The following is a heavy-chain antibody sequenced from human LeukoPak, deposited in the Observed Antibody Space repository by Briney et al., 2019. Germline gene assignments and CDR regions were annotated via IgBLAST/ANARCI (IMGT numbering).Heavy chain of an antibody. J-gene: IGHJ4*02. Sequence: SETLSLTCTVSGGSISSYYWSWLRQPPGKGLEWIGYIYYSGSTNYNPSLKSRVTISVDTSKNQFSLKLSSVNAADTAVYYCAREFNSSTWRPLDFWGQGSLVTVSS. CDR1: GGSISSYY. CDR3: AREFNSSTWRPLDF. CDR2: IYYSGST. V-gene: IGHV4-59*12. D-gene: IGHD6-13*01.